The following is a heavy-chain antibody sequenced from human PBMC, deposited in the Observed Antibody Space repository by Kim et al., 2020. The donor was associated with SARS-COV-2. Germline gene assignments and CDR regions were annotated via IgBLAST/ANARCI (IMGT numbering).Heavy chain of an antibody. CDR3: AADFTYYDILTGYPDAFDI. J-gene: IGHJ3*02. CDR1: GSTFTSSA. Sequence: SVKVSCKASGSTFTSSAGQWGLHASEQGVKDTGWSSYGCGESSFEPQCQERVTITRDMSTSTAYMELSSLRSEDTAVYYCAADFTYYDILTGYPDAFDIWGQGTMVTVSS. D-gene: IGHD3-9*01. CDR2: SSYGCGES. V-gene: IGHV1-58*01.